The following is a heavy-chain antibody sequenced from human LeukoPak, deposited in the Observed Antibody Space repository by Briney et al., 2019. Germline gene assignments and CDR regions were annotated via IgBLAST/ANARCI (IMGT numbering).Heavy chain of an antibody. Sequence: SETLSLICAVYGGFFSGYYWSWIRQPPGKGLEWIGEINHSGSTNYNPSLKSRVTISVDTSRNQFSLKLNSVTAADTAVYYCAKSNGYGLIDIWGQGTMVTVSS. D-gene: IGHD3-10*01. J-gene: IGHJ3*02. CDR1: GGFFSGYY. V-gene: IGHV4-34*01. CDR2: INHSGST. CDR3: AKSNGYGLIDI.